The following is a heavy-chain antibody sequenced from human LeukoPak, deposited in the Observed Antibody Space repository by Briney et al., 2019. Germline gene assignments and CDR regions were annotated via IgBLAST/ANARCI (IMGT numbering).Heavy chain of an antibody. CDR2: IRYDGSNK. J-gene: IGHJ6*03. V-gene: IGHV3-30*02. D-gene: IGHD3-10*01. CDR1: GFTFSSYG. CDR3: ANAAYYGSGSSIYYYYYYMDV. Sequence: GGSLRLSCAASGFTFSSYGMHWVRQAPGKGLEWVAFIRYDGSNKYYADSVKGRFTISRDNSKNTLYLQMNSLRAEDTAVYYCANAAYYGSGSSIYYYYYYMDVWGKGTTVTVSS.